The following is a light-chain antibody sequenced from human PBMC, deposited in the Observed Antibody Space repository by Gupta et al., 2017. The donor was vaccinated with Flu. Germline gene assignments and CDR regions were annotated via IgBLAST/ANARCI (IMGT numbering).Light chain of an antibody. CDR1: QSVSSY. V-gene: IGKV3-11*01. CDR2: DAS. CDR3: QQRSNWPRLYT. Sequence: EIVLTQSPATLSLSPGERATLSCRASQSVSSYLAWYQQKPGQAPRLLIYDASNRATGIPARFSGSGSGTDFTLTISSLEPEDFAVYYCQQRSNWPRLYTFGQRTKLEIK. J-gene: IGKJ2*01.